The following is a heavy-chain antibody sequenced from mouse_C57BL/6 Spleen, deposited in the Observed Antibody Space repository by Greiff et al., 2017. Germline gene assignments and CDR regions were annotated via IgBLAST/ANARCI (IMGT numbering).Heavy chain of an antibody. CDR3: ARYYYGPFDY. D-gene: IGHD1-1*01. V-gene: IGHV3-6*01. J-gene: IGHJ2*01. CDR1: GYSITSGYY. CDR2: ISYDGSN. Sequence: EVKLMESGPGLVKPSQSLSLTCSVTGYSITSGYYWNWIRQFPGNKLEWMGYISYDGSNNYNPSLKNRISITRDTSKNQFFLKLNSVTTEDTATYYCARYYYGPFDYWGQGTTLTVSS.